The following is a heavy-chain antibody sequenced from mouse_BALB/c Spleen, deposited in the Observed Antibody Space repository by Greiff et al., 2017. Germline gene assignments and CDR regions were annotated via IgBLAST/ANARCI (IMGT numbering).Heavy chain of an antibody. J-gene: IGHJ1*01. D-gene: IGHD1-2*01. Sequence: EVQLVESGGGLVQPGGSRKLSCAASGFTFSSFGMHWVRQAPEKGLEWVAYISSGSSTIYYADTVKGRFIISKDNPKKTLFLQMTSLRSEDTAMYYCARSITNLRYFDVWGAGTTVTVSS. CDR3: ARSITNLRYFDV. V-gene: IGHV5-17*02. CDR2: ISSGSSTI. CDR1: GFTFSSFG.